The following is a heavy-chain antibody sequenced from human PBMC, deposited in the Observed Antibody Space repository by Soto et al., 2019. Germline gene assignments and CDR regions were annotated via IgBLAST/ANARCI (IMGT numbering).Heavy chain of an antibody. V-gene: IGHV3-23*01. Sequence: EVQLLESGGGLVQPGGSLRLSCAASGFTFSSYAMSWVRQAPGKGLEWVSAISGSGGTTYYADSVKGRFTFSRDNSKNTLNLQMNSLRAEDTAVYYCATSANGWFSAFDIWGQGTMVAVSS. D-gene: IGHD6-19*01. CDR2: ISGSGGTT. J-gene: IGHJ3*02. CDR1: GFTFSSYA. CDR3: ATSANGWFSAFDI.